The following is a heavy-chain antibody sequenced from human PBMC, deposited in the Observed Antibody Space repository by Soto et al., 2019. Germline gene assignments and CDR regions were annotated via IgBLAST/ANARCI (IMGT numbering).Heavy chain of an antibody. Sequence: SVKVSCKASGGTFNNHLIAWVRQAPGQGLEWMGGIIPMYGTPHFAQKFQGRVSITADESKSTVYMELNGLGRDDTATYYCASCIQFDYLHGLDVWGQGTTVTVSS. CDR3: ASCIQFDYLHGLDV. D-gene: IGHD4-17*01. J-gene: IGHJ6*02. CDR2: IIPMYGTP. CDR1: GGTFNNHL. V-gene: IGHV1-69*13.